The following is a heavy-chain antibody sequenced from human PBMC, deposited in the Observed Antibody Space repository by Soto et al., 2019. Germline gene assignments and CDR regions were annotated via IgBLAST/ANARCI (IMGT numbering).Heavy chain of an antibody. J-gene: IGHJ6*03. V-gene: IGHV3-11*01. Sequence: GGSLRLSCAASGFTFSNYYMSWIRQAPGKGLEWISYISSSGSTIYHADSVKGRFTISRDNAKNSLYLQMNSLRAEDTAVDYCSKDEVVVAATGDYYYYYYMDVWGKGTTVTVSS. CDR1: GFTFSNYY. CDR3: SKDEVVVAATGDYYYYYYMDV. CDR2: ISSSGSTI. D-gene: IGHD2-15*01.